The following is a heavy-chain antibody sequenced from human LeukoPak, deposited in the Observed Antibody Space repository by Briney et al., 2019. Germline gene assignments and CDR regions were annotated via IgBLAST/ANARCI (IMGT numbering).Heavy chain of an antibody. Sequence: SETLSLTCAVYGGSFSGYYWSWIRQPPGKGLEWIGEINHSGSTNYNPSLKSRVTISVDTSKNQLSLKLSSVTAADTAVYYCARGTAGIFDYWGQGTLVTVSS. CDR1: GGSFSGYY. V-gene: IGHV4-34*01. J-gene: IGHJ4*02. D-gene: IGHD6-13*01. CDR2: INHSGST. CDR3: ARGTAGIFDY.